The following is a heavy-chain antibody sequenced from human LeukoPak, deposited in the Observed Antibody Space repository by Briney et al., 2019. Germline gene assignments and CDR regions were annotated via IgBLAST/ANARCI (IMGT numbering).Heavy chain of an antibody. CDR2: INPNSGGT. Sequence: GASVKVSCKASGYTFTGYYMHWVRQAPGQGLEWMGWINPNSGGTNYAQKFQGRVTMTRDTSISTAYMEPSRLRSDDTAVYYCARERATTSPYYYYGMDVWGQGTTVTVSS. CDR3: ARERATTSPYYYYGMDV. J-gene: IGHJ6*02. CDR1: GYTFTGYY. V-gene: IGHV1-2*02. D-gene: IGHD1-26*01.